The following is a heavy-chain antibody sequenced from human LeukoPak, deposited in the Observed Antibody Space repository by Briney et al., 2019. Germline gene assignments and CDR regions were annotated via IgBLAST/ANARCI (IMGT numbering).Heavy chain of an antibody. CDR2: IHWNGGRT. D-gene: IGHD4-17*01. Sequence: PGGSLRLSCAASGFTFSSYGMHWVRQAPGKGLEWVSRIHWNGGRTGYADSVKGRFTISRDNAKNSLYLQMNSLRAEDTAVYYCARDRNIMDYGDPGDDAFDIWGQGTMVTVSS. CDR1: GFTFSSYG. CDR3: ARDRNIMDYGDPGDDAFDI. V-gene: IGHV3-20*04. J-gene: IGHJ3*02.